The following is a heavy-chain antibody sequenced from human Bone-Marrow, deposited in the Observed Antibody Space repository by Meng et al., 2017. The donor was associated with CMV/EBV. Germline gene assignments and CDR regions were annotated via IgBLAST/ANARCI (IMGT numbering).Heavy chain of an antibody. Sequence: GGSLRLSCAASGFTFDDYAMHWVRQAPGKGLELVSGISWNSGSIGYADSVKGRFTISRDNVNNSLYLQMNSMRAEDTALYYCAKDLLGNPRVFDYWGQGTLVTVSS. CDR3: AKDLLGNPRVFDY. D-gene: IGHD2/OR15-2a*01. J-gene: IGHJ4*02. CDR2: ISWNSGSI. V-gene: IGHV3-9*01. CDR1: GFTFDDYA.